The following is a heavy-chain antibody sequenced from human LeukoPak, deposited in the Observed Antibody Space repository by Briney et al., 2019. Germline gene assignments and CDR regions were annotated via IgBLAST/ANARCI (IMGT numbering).Heavy chain of an antibody. J-gene: IGHJ3*02. D-gene: IGHD3-22*01. CDR2: INRSGST. Sequence: PSETLSLTCAVYGGSFSNYYWCWIRQPPGTGLEWIGEISHSGEINRSGSTNYNPSLRSRVTISIDTSKNQFSLKVNSVTAADTAVYYCARVPPEDSDNNDSYDAFDIWGQGTMVTVSS. CDR3: ARVPPEDSDNNDSYDAFDI. CDR1: GGSFSNYY. V-gene: IGHV4-34*10.